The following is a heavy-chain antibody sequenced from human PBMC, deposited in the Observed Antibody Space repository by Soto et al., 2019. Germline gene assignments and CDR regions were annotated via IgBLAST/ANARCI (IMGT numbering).Heavy chain of an antibody. CDR2: IYPGDSDT. CDR1: GYSFTSYW. Sequence: EVQLVQSGAEVKKPGESLKISCKGSGYSFTSYWIGWVRQMPGKGLEWMGIIYPGDSDTRYSPSFQGPVPISADKSISTAYLQWSSLKASDTATYYCARGRGYYDFWSRRGDAFDIWGQGTIVTVSS. V-gene: IGHV5-51*01. J-gene: IGHJ3*02. D-gene: IGHD3-3*01. CDR3: ARGRGYYDFWSRRGDAFDI.